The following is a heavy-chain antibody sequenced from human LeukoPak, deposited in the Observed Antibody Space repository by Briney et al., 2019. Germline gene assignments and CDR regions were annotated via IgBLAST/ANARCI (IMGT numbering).Heavy chain of an antibody. J-gene: IGHJ6*03. Sequence: ASVKVSCKASGYTFTIHWVRQAPGQGLEWMGIINPSGGSTSYAQKFQGRVTMTTDTSTSTAYMELRSLRSDDTAVYYCARDKAEDFWSGYWYYYYMDVWGKGTTVTVSS. D-gene: IGHD3-3*01. CDR1: GYTFT. CDR2: INPSGGST. CDR3: ARDKAEDFWSGYWYYYYMDV. V-gene: IGHV1-46*01.